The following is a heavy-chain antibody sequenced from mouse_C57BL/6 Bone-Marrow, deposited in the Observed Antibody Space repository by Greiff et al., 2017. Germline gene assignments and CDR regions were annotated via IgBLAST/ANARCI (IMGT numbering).Heavy chain of an antibody. CDR1: GFTFSSYG. V-gene: IGHV5-6*02. CDR3: ARRGDGTMDY. Sequence: EVKLVESGGDLVKPGGSLKLSCAASGFTFSSYGMSWVRQTPDKRLEWVATISSGGSYTYYPDSVKGLFTISRDNAKNTLYLQMSSLKSEDTAMYYCARRGDGTMDYWGQGTSVTVSS. CDR2: ISSGGSYT. J-gene: IGHJ4*01.